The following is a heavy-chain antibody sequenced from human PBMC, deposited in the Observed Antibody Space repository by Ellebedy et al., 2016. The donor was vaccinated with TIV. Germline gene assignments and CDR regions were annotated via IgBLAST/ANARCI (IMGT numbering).Heavy chain of an antibody. Sequence: ASVKVSXXASGYTFTSYGISWVRQAPGQGLEWMGWISAYNGNTNYAQKLQGRVTMTTDTSTSTAYMELRSLRSDDTAVYYCARDYYGSGSYYNVQPYYYYGMDVWGQGTTVTVSS. CDR2: ISAYNGNT. CDR1: GYTFTSYG. J-gene: IGHJ6*02. V-gene: IGHV1-18*01. CDR3: ARDYYGSGSYYNVQPYYYYGMDV. D-gene: IGHD3-10*01.